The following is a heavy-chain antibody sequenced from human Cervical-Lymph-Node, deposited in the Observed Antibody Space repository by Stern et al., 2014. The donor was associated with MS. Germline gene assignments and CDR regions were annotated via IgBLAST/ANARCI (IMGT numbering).Heavy chain of an antibody. Sequence: EVQLVESGGGLVQPGRSLRLSCAASGFTFDDYAMHWVRQAPGKGLVWVSRINTDGSSTSYADSVKGRFTISRDNAKNTVYLQMNSLRAEDTAVYYCGGHLDYWGQGTLVTVSS. CDR1: GFTFDDYA. CDR3: GGHLDY. J-gene: IGHJ4*02. V-gene: IGHV3-74*02. CDR2: INTDGSST.